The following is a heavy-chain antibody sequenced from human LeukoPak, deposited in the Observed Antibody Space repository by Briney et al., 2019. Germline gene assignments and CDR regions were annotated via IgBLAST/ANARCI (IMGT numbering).Heavy chain of an antibody. J-gene: IGHJ4*02. D-gene: IGHD3-10*02. CDR1: GGSMTNYY. CDR2: IYSSGST. V-gene: IGHV4-4*07. Sequence: SETLSLTCTVSGGSMTNYYWSWIRQPAGKGLEWVGRIYSSGSTDYNPSLKSRVTISVDTSKNQFSLHLSSVTAADTAVYYCARVGCSNSYCYVRGMDYWGQGTLVTVSS. CDR3: ARVGCSNSYCYVRGMDY.